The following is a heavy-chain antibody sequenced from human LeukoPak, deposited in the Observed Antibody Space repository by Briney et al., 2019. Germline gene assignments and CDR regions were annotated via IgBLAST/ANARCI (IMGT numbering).Heavy chain of an antibody. CDR3: ASDCGGDGYSLDY. Sequence: PGGSLRLSCAASGFTFSSYGMHWVRQAPGKGLEWVAVISYDGSNKYYAGSVKGRFTISRDNSKNTLYLQMNSLRAEDTAVYYGASDCGGDGYSLDYWGQGTLVTVSS. D-gene: IGHD2-21*02. CDR2: ISYDGSNK. J-gene: IGHJ4*02. V-gene: IGHV3-30*03. CDR1: GFTFSSYG.